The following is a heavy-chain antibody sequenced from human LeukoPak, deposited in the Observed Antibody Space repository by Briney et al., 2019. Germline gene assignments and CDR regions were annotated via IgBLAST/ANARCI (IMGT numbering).Heavy chain of an antibody. CDR1: GYSFTSYW. CDR2: IDPSDSYT. V-gene: IGHV5-10-1*01. CDR3: ARRGDCVWGSYRMYYFDY. D-gene: IGHD3-16*02. J-gene: IGHJ4*02. Sequence: GESLRISCKGSGYSFTSYWISWVRQVPGKGLEWRGRIDPSDSYTNYSPSFQGHVTTSADKSISTAYLQWSSLKASDTDMYYCARRGDCVWGSYRMYYFDYWGQGTLVTVSS.